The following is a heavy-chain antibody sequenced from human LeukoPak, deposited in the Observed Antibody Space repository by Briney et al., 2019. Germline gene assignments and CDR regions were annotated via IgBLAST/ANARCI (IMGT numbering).Heavy chain of an antibody. CDR3: ARERGGFYDILTGYSPDAFDI. CDR2: ISSSGSTI. D-gene: IGHD3-9*01. Sequence: GGSLRLSCAASGFTFSDYYMSWIRQAPGKGLEWVSYISSSGSTIYYADSVKGRFTISRDNAKNSLYLQMNSLRAEDTAVYYCARERGGFYDILTGYSPDAFDIWGQGTMVTVSS. CDR1: GFTFSDYY. V-gene: IGHV3-11*01. J-gene: IGHJ3*02.